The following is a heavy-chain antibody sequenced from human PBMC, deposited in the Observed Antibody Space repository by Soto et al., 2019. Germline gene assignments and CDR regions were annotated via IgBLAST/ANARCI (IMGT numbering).Heavy chain of an antibody. CDR3: ARAVGYCSSPSCYPPAWFDP. J-gene: IGHJ5*02. D-gene: IGHD2-2*01. CDR1: GGSISSGGYS. CDR2: IYHSGST. Sequence: TSETLSLTCAVSGGSISSGGYSWSWIRQPPGKGLEWIGYIYHSGSTYYNPSLKSRVTISVDRSKNQFSLKLSSVTAADTAVYSCARAVGYCSSPSCYPPAWFDPWGQGTLVTVSS. V-gene: IGHV4-30-2*01.